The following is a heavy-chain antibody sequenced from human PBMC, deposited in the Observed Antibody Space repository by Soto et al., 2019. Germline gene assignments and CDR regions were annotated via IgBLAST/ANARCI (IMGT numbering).Heavy chain of an antibody. CDR2: ISYDGSNK. J-gene: IGHJ5*02. V-gene: IGHV3-30-3*01. CDR3: AMREFTKGFDP. Sequence: GGSLRLSCAASGFTFSSYAMHWVRQAPGKGLEWVAVISYDGSNKYYADSVKGRFTISRDNSKNTLYLQMNSLRAEDTAVYYCAMREFTKGFDPWGQGTLVTVSS. CDR1: GFTFSSYA.